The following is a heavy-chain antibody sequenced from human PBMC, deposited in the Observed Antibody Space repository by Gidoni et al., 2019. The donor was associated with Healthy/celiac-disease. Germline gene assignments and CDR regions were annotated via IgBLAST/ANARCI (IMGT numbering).Heavy chain of an antibody. CDR2: INHSGST. V-gene: IGHV4-34*01. J-gene: IGHJ6*02. D-gene: IGHD3-16*01. CDR1: GGSFSGYY. Sequence: QVQLQQWGAGLLKPSETLSLTCAVYGGSFSGYYWSWIRQPPGKGLEWIGEINHSGSTNYNPSLKSRVTISVDTSKNQFSLKLSSVTAADTAVYYCARDVGRGYYYYGMDVWGQGTTVTVSS. CDR3: ARDVGRGYYYYGMDV.